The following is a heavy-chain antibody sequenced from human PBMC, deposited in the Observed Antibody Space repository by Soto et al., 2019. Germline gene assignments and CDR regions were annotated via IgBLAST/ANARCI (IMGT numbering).Heavy chain of an antibody. CDR3: AREGAHYTPLDH. CDR1: GYTFTDYA. D-gene: IGHD2-15*01. J-gene: IGHJ4*02. Sequence: ASVKVSCKASGYTFTDYAIHWVRQAPGQGLEWMGWINVGNGNTGYSRKFQGRVTTARDMSASPAYIEVTSLTSADTAIYYCAREGAHYTPLDHWGQGTLATVSS. CDR2: INVGNGNT. V-gene: IGHV1-3*01.